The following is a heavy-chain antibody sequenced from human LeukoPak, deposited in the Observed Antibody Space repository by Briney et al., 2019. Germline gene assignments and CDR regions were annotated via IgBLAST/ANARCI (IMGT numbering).Heavy chain of an antibody. V-gene: IGHV1-2*02. CDR1: GYIFTAHY. Sequence: WASVKVSCKASGYIFTAHYIHWVRQAPGRGLEWMGWINPTNGVTNYAQKFQGRVTMTRDTSITTAYMELSSLRSGDTAVYYCVRIYYGPDYWGQGTLVTVSS. CDR3: VRIYYGPDY. D-gene: IGHD4-17*01. J-gene: IGHJ4*02. CDR2: INPTNGVT.